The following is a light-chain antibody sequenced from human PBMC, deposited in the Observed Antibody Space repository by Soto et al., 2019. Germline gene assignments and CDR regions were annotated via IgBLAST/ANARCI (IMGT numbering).Light chain of an antibody. CDR1: QGIGSW. J-gene: IGKJ2*01. CDR2: AAS. CDR3: HQANSFPYT. V-gene: IGKV1D-12*01. Sequence: DIQMTQSPSSVSASVGDRVTIPCRASQGIGSWLAWYQQKPGKAPKLLIYAASSLQGAVPSRFSGRGSGTDSTLTISSLQPEDYATYYCHQANSFPYTFGQGTKVDIK.